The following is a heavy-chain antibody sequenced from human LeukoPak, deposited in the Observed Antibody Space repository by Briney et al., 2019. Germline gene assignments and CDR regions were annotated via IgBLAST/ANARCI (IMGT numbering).Heavy chain of an antibody. D-gene: IGHD2-2*01. CDR2: ISGSGGST. CDR1: GFTFSSYS. Sequence: PGGSLRLSCAASGFTFSSYSMNWVRQAPGKGLEWVSAISGSGGSTYYADSVKGRFTISRDNSKNTLYLQMNSLRAEDTAVYYCAKIDIVVVPAARYFDYWGQGTLVTVSS. V-gene: IGHV3-23*01. CDR3: AKIDIVVVPAARYFDY. J-gene: IGHJ4*02.